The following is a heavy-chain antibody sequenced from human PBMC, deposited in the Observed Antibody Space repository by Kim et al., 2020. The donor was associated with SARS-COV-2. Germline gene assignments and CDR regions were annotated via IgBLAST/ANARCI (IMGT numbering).Heavy chain of an antibody. Sequence: GGSLRLSCAASGFTFSSYSMNWVRQAPGKGLEWVSSISSSSSYIYYADSVKGRFTISRDNAKNSLYLQMNSLRAEDTAVYYCARSPGYRSSWYVEGLYYYYGMDVWGQGTTGTVAS. J-gene: IGHJ6*02. D-gene: IGHD6-13*01. CDR2: ISSSSSYI. CDR3: ARSPGYRSSWYVEGLYYYYGMDV. V-gene: IGHV3-21*01. CDR1: GFTFSSYS.